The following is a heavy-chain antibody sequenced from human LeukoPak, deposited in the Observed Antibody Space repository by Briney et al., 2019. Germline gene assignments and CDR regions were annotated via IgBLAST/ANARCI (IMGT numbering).Heavy chain of an antibody. J-gene: IGHJ4*02. CDR3: AKDAPLNRRVLIVGATFDY. CDR1: GFPFDHYG. CDR2: IDWNGANT. V-gene: IGHV3-20*04. D-gene: IGHD1-26*01. Sequence: PGGSLRLSCAASGFPFDHYGMSWVRQAPGKGLEWVSGIDWNGANTAYADSVKGRFTISRDNSKNSLYLQMNSLRTEDTALYYCAKDAPLNRRVLIVGATFDYWGQGTLVTVSS.